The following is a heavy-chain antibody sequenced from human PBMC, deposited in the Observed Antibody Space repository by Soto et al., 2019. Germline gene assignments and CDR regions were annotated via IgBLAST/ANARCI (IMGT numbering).Heavy chain of an antibody. J-gene: IGHJ4*02. CDR3: ARLRYYDYYFDY. D-gene: IGHD3-3*01. Sequence: PSETLSLTCTVSGGSISSSSYYWGWIRQPPGKGLEWIGSIYYSGSTHYNPSLESRVTISVDTSKNQFSLKLSSVTAADTAVYYCARLRYYDYYFDYWGQGTLVTVSS. CDR1: GGSISSSSYY. V-gene: IGHV4-39*01. CDR2: IYYSGST.